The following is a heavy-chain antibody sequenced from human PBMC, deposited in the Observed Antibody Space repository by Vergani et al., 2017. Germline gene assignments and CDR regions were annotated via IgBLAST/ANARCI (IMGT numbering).Heavy chain of an antibody. J-gene: IGHJ6*02. Sequence: QVQLVESGGGVVQPGGSLRLSCAASGFTFSSYGMHWVRQAPGKGLEWVAFIRYDGSNKYYADSVKGRFTISRDNSKNTLYLQMNSLRAEDTAVYYCAKDLRLHTIFGVDYYYYYGMDVWGQGTTVTVSS. CDR3: AKDLRLHTIFGVDYYYYYGMDV. CDR1: GFTFSSYG. D-gene: IGHD3-3*01. CDR2: IRYDGSNK. V-gene: IGHV3-30*02.